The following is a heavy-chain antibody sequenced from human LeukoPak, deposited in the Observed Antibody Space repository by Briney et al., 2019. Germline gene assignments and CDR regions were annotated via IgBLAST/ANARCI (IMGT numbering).Heavy chain of an antibody. CDR2: IDPSDFYT. V-gene: IGHV5-10-1*01. D-gene: IGHD6-13*01. CDR1: GYSFSTYR. Sequence: GESLRISCKGSGYSFSTYRISWVRQMPGKGLEWMGKIDPSDFYTDYSPSFQGHVTISADTSINTAFSEWSSLKTSDTAIYYCASSIAAAGIGQNTFDIWGQGTVVAVSS. CDR3: ASSIAAAGIGQNTFDI. J-gene: IGHJ3*02.